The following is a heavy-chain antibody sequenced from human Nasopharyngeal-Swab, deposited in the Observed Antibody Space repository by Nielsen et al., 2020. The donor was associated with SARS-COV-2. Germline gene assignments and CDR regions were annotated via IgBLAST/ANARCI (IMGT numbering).Heavy chain of an antibody. CDR1: GYTFTSYA. J-gene: IGHJ5*02. V-gene: IGHV1-3*01. D-gene: IGHD3-9*01. CDR3: ARDRNVLRYFDWLGWFDP. Sequence: ASVKVSCKASGYTFTSYAMHWVRQAHGQRLEWMGWINAGNGNTKYSQKFQGRVTITRDTSASTAYMELSSLRSEDTAVYYCARDRNVLRYFDWLGWFDPWGQGTLVTVSS. CDR2: INAGNGNT.